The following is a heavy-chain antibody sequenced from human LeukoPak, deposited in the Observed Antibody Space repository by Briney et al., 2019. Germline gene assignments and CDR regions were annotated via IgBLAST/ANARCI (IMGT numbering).Heavy chain of an antibody. D-gene: IGHD7-27*01. CDR1: GFTVSSNY. V-gene: IGHV3-66*01. J-gene: IGHJ5*02. CDR3: ARVETGDLGFDP. Sequence: PGGPLRLSCAASGFTVSSNYMSWVRQAPGKGLEWVSVIYSGGSTYYADSVKGRFTISRDNSKNTLYLQMNSLRAEDTAVYYCARVETGDLGFDPWGQGTLVTVSS. CDR2: IYSGGST.